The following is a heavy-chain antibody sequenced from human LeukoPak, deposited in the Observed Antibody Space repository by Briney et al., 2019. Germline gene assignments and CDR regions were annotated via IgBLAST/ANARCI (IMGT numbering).Heavy chain of an antibody. CDR3: ARARGGFRIDY. V-gene: IGHV4-34*01. Sequence: SETLSLTCAVHGGSFSGYYWSWIRQPPGKGLEWIGEINHSGSTNYNPSLKSRVTISVDTSKNQFSLKLSSVTAADTAVYYCARARGGFRIDYWGQGTLVTVSS. D-gene: IGHD3-16*01. J-gene: IGHJ4*02. CDR1: GGSFSGYY. CDR2: INHSGST.